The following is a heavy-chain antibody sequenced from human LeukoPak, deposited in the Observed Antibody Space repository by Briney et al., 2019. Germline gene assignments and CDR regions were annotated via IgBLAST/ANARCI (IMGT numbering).Heavy chain of an antibody. D-gene: IGHD3-10*02. CDR3: AELGITMIGGV. J-gene: IGHJ6*04. Sequence: GGSLRLSCAASGFTFSSYEVNWVRQAPGKGLEWVSYISSSGSTIYYADSVKGRFTISRDNAKNSLYLQMNSLRAEGTAVYYCAELGITMIGGVWGKGTTVTISS. CDR1: GFTFSSYE. V-gene: IGHV3-48*03. CDR2: ISSSGSTI.